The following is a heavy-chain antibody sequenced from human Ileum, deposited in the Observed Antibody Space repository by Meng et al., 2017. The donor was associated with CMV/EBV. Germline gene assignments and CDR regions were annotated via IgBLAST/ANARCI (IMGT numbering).Heavy chain of an antibody. CDR3: ARGGVTTGAVINY. D-gene: IGHD3-3*01. V-gene: IGHV3-74*03. Sequence: GESLKISCAASGFTFNNYWMHWVRQAPGKGLVWISYINNDGSSTTYADSVKGRFTISRDNAKNTVYLQMNSLRAEDTAVYYCARGGVTTGAVINYWGQGTLVTVSS. CDR2: INNDGSST. CDR1: GFTFNNYW. J-gene: IGHJ4*02.